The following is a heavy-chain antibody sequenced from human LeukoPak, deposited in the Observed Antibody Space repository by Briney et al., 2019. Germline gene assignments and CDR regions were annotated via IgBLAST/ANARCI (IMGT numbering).Heavy chain of an antibody. CDR3: ASRGITTFGVVNMDV. CDR2: INPNSGGT. CDR1: GYTFTGYY. J-gene: IGHJ6*03. V-gene: IGHV1-2*02. Sequence: ASVKVSCKASGYTFTGYYMHWVREAPGQGLEWMGWINPNSGGTNYAQKFQGRVTMTRDTSISTAYMELSRLRSDDTAVYYCASRGITTFGVVNMDVWGKGTTVTVSS. D-gene: IGHD3-3*01.